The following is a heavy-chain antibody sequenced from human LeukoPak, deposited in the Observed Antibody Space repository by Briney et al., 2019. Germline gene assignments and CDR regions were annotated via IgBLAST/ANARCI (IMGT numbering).Heavy chain of an antibody. CDR2: IIPIFGTA. V-gene: IGHV1-69*13. J-gene: IGHJ5*02. CDR3: ANIVAVPATPHWFDP. D-gene: IGHD2-2*01. Sequence: SVKVSCKASGGTFSSYAISWVRQAPGQGLEWMGGIIPIFGTANYAQKFQGRVTITADESTSTAYMELGSLRSEDTAVYYCANIVAVPATPHWFDPWGQGTLVTVSS. CDR1: GGTFSSYA.